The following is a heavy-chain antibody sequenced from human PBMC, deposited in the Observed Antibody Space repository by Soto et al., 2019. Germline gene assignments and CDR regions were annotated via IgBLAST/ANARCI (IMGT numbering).Heavy chain of an antibody. J-gene: IGHJ4*02. CDR3: AGPWNTQ. Sequence: QVQLVQSGAEVKNPGASVKVSCKASGYPFTSYDINWVRQATGQGLEWMGWMNPNSGNTGYAQKFQGRVTMTWDTSISTAYMELSSLRDEDTAVYYCAGPWNTQWGQGTPVTVSS. D-gene: IGHD1-1*01. CDR2: MNPNSGNT. V-gene: IGHV1-8*01. CDR1: GYPFTSYD.